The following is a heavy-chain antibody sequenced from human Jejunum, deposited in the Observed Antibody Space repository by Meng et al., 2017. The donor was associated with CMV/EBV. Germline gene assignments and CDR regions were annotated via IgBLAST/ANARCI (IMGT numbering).Heavy chain of an antibody. CDR3: ASAYDFWNGYLDY. J-gene: IGHJ4*02. Sequence: VYGGSLSGYYWSWIRQPPGKGLEWIGEINHSESTIYNPSLKSRVTISVDTSKNQFSLNLNSVTAADTAVYFCASAYDFWNGYLDYWGQGTRVTVSS. CDR1: GGSLSGYY. CDR2: INHSEST. V-gene: IGHV4-34*01. D-gene: IGHD3-3*01.